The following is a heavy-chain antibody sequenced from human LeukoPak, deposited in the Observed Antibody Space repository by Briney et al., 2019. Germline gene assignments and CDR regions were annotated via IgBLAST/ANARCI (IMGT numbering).Heavy chain of an antibody. CDR1: GGSISSYY. CDR2: IYYSGST. Sequence: ASETLSLTCTVSGGSISSYYWSWIRQPPGKGLEWIGYIYYSGSTNYNPSLESRVTISVDTSKNQFSLKLSSVTAADTAVYYCARDRVDYYDSSGYYYVGGFDPWGQGTLVTVSS. V-gene: IGHV4-59*01. D-gene: IGHD3-22*01. CDR3: ARDRVDYYDSSGYYYVGGFDP. J-gene: IGHJ5*02.